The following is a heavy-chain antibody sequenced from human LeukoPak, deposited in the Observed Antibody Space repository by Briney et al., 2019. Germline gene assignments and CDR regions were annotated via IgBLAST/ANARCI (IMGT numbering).Heavy chain of an antibody. CDR2: MYYSGTT. J-gene: IGHJ4*02. CDR3: ARESYDYYGSGSHYDY. CDR1: GGSISSSSYY. V-gene: IGHV4-39*07. D-gene: IGHD3-10*01. Sequence: SETLSLTCTVSGGSISSSSYYWGWIRQPPGKGLEWIGSMYYSGTTNYNPSLKSRVTISVDTSKNQFSLKLSSVTAADTAVYYCARESYDYYGSGSHYDYWGQGTLVTVSS.